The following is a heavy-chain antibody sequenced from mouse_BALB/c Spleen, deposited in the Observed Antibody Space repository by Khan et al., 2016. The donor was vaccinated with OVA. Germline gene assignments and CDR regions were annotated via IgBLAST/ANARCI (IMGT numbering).Heavy chain of an antibody. CDR1: GDSITSGY. D-gene: IGHD2-14*01. J-gene: IGHJ3*01. CDR2: MIYTGYT. CDR3: ARSTYRYAFDY. V-gene: IGHV3-8*02. Sequence: EVQLQESGPSLVKPSQTLSLTCSVTGDSITSGYWSWIRKFPGHKLEYMGYMIYTGYTYYNPSLKSRISIIRHTSKNQYYQQLNSVTTEDTATYYCARSTYRYAFDYWGQGTLVTVSA.